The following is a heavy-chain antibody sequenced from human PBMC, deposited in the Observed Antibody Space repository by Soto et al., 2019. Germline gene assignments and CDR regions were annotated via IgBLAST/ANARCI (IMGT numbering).Heavy chain of an antibody. CDR1: GGTFSSYA. CDR3: ARYEGIAAAGTNWFDP. CDR2: IIPIFGTE. Sequence: QVQLVQSGAEVKKPGSSVKVSCKASGGTFSSYAISWVRQAPGQGLEWMGGIIPIFGTENYAQKFQGSVTMTADESTSTAYIELSRLRSEDTAVYYCARYEGIAAAGTNWFDPCCQGTLVTVSS. V-gene: IGHV1-69*01. D-gene: IGHD6-13*01. J-gene: IGHJ5*02.